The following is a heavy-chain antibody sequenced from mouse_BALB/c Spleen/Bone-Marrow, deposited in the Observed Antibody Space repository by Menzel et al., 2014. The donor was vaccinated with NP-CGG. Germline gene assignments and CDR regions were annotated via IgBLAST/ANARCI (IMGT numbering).Heavy chain of an antibody. J-gene: IGHJ2*01. CDR3: ARDYGYYFDY. CDR2: IDPSDSET. CDR1: GYTFTSYW. Sequence: VQLQQSGAELVKPGAPVKLSCKTSGYTFTSYWMSWVKQGPGRGLEWIGRIDPSDSETHYNQKFKDKATLTVDKSSSTAYIQLSSLTSEDSAVYYYARDYGYYFDYWGQGTTLTVSS. V-gene: IGHV1-69*02. D-gene: IGHD1-2*01.